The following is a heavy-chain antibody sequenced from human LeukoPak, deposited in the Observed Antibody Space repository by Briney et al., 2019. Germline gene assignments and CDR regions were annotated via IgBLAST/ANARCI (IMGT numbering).Heavy chain of an antibody. D-gene: IGHD2-2*03. CDR3: ARGLARFHGSASDY. J-gene: IGHJ4*02. Sequence: SETLSLACTVSGGSISSGDYYWSWIRQPPGKGLEWIGYIYYSGSAYYNPSLKSRVTISVDTSKNQFSLKLSSVTAADTAVYYCARGLARFHGSASDYWGQGALVTVSS. CDR2: IYYSGSA. V-gene: IGHV4-30-4*01. CDR1: GGSISSGDYY.